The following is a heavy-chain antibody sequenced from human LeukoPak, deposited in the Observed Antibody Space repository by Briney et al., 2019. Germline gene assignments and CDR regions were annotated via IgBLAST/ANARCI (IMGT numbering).Heavy chain of an antibody. J-gene: IGHJ4*02. CDR3: ARGRRFRQLVPVGGYVWGSYRPTYYFDY. CDR1: GGSISSGDYY. Sequence: SETLSLTCTVSGGSISSGDYYWSWIRQPPGKGLEWIGYIYYSGSTYYNPSLKSRVTISVDTSKNQFSLKLSSVTAADTAVYYCARGRRFRQLVPVGGYVWGSYRPTYYFDYWGQGTLVTVSS. CDR2: IYYSGST. V-gene: IGHV4-30-4*01. D-gene: IGHD3-16*02.